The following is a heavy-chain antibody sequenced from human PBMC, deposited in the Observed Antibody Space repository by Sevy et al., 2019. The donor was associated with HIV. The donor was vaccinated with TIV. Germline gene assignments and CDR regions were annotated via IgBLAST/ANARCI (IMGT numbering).Heavy chain of an antibody. J-gene: IGHJ5*02. D-gene: IGHD3-22*01. Sequence: GGSLRLSCAASGFTFSDYYMSWIRQAPGKGLEWVSYISRSGTTINYAHSVKGRFTISRDNAKNSLYLQMNSLRAEDTAVYYCARENTMIEEPGWFDPWGQGTLVTVSS. CDR2: ISRSGTTI. CDR3: ARENTMIEEPGWFDP. V-gene: IGHV3-11*01. CDR1: GFTFSDYY.